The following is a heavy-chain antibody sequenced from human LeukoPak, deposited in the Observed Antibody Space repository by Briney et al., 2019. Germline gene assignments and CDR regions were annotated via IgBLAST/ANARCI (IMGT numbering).Heavy chain of an antibody. CDR2: ISSSSSTI. Sequence: PGGSLRLSCAASGFTFSSYSMNWVRQAPGKGLEWVSYISSSSSTIYYADSVKGRFTISRDNSKNTLYLQLNSLRPEDTAVYYCAKDVLFFGEFINWFDSWGQGTLVTVSS. CDR1: GFTFSSYS. J-gene: IGHJ5*01. CDR3: AKDVLFFGEFINWFDS. V-gene: IGHV3-48*01. D-gene: IGHD3-10*01.